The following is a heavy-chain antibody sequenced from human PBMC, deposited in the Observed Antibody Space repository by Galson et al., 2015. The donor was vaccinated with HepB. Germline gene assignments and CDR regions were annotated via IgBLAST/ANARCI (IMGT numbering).Heavy chain of an antibody. CDR2: IYYSGST. D-gene: IGHD3-22*01. J-gene: IGHJ4*02. CDR1: GGSISSGGYY. Sequence: TLSLTCAVSGGSISSGGYYWSWIRQPPGKGLEWIGYIYYSGSTYYNPSLKSRVTISVDTSKNQFSLKLSSVTAADTAVYYCARVRGQYYYDSSPSYFDYWGQGTLVTVSS. V-gene: IGHV4-30-4*01. CDR3: ARVRGQYYYDSSPSYFDY.